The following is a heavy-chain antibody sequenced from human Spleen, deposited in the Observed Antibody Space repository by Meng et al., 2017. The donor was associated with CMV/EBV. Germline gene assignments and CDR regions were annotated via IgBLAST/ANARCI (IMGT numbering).Heavy chain of an antibody. D-gene: IGHD5-12*01. Sequence: SETLSLTGAVYGGSFSGYYWSWIRQPPGKGLEWIGEINHSGSTNYNPSLKSRVTISVDTSKNQFSLKLSSVTAADTAVYYCARGARGYSGRSPFDYWGQGTLVTVSS. CDR1: GGSFSGYY. CDR2: INHSGST. J-gene: IGHJ4*02. CDR3: ARGARGYSGRSPFDY. V-gene: IGHV4-34*01.